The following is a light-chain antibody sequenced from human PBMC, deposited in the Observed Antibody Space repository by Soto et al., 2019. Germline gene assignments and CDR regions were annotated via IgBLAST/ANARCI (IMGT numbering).Light chain of an antibody. Sequence: ETVLTQSPGTLSLSPGERATLSCRASQSVWSSLLAWYQHQPGQTPRLLIYGASSRATGIPDRFSGSGSGTDFTLTISRLEPEDLAVYYWQQYGSPWTFGQGTKVEIK. J-gene: IGKJ1*01. CDR1: QSVWSSL. CDR3: QQYGSPWT. CDR2: GAS. V-gene: IGKV3-20*01.